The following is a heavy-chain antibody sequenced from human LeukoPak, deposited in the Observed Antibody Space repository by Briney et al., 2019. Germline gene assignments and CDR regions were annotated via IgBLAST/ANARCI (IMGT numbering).Heavy chain of an antibody. V-gene: IGHV1-8*01. Sequence: ASVTVSCTASGYTFTSYDIHWVRQATAQGIVWLGWMNPNSGNTGYAQKFQGRVTMTRNTSISTAYMELSSLRSEDTAVYYCARQAVTISYYYYGMDVWGQGTTVTVSS. D-gene: IGHD4-17*01. CDR3: ARQAVTISYYYYGMDV. J-gene: IGHJ6*02. CDR1: GYTFTSYD. CDR2: MNPNSGNT.